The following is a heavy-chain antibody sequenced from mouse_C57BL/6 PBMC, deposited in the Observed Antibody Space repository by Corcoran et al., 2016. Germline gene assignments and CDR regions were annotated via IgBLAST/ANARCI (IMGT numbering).Heavy chain of an antibody. J-gene: IGHJ4*01. CDR2: INTYSGVP. CDR1: GYTFTTYG. CDR3: APGLYYYAMDY. Sequence: QIQLVQSGPELKKPGETVKISCKASGYTFTTYGMSWVKQAPGKGLKWMGWINTYSGVPTYADDFKGRFAFSLETSASTAYLQINNLKNEDTATYFCAPGLYYYAMDYWGQGTSVTVSS. V-gene: IGHV9-3*01. D-gene: IGHD2-2*01.